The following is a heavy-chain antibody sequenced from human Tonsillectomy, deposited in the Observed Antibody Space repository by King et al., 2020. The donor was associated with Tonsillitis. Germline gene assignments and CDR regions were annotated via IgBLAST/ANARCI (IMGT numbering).Heavy chain of an antibody. J-gene: IGHJ5*02. D-gene: IGHD3-10*01. CDR1: VYTFRGFY. V-gene: IGHV1-2*02. Sequence: QLVQSGAEVKKPGASVKVSCKASVYTFRGFYIHRVRQAPGQGLEWMGWINPKSGGTKYAQNFQGRVTMTRDTSISTAYMELSRLKSDDTAVYYCARDMGHWFDPWGQGTLVTVSS. CDR3: ARDMGHWFDP. CDR2: INPKSGGT.